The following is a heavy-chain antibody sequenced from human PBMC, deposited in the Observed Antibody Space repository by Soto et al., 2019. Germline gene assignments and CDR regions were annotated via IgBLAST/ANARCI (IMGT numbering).Heavy chain of an antibody. CDR2: ISVSAGTT. V-gene: IGHV3-23*01. Sequence: EVQLLESGGGLVQPGGSVRLSCAASGLTFSSYPMSWVRQAPGKGLQWVSSISVSAGTTYYADSVKGRFTISRDNSKNTLYLQMNSLRAEDTAVYYCAKDGIRGIHIDNWGQGTLVTVSS. J-gene: IGHJ4*02. CDR3: AKDGIRGIHIDN. CDR1: GLTFSSYP.